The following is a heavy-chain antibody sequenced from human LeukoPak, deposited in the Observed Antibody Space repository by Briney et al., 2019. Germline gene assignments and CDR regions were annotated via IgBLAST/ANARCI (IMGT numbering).Heavy chain of an antibody. Sequence: GGSLRLSCAASGFAFSDYYMSWIRQAPGKGLEWVSYISTTSSYTDYADSVEGRFTISRDNAKKSVYLQMSSLRPEDTAVYFCVRGAWYFQYWGQGTLVTVSS. CDR1: GFAFSDYY. J-gene: IGHJ4*02. D-gene: IGHD4/OR15-4a*01. CDR3: VRGAWYFQY. CDR2: ISTTSSYT. V-gene: IGHV3-11*06.